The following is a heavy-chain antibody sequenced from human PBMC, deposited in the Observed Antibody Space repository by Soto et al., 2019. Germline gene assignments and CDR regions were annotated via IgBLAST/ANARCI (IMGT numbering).Heavy chain of an antibody. D-gene: IGHD3-10*01. J-gene: IGHJ4*02. CDR3: ARGLGGPGSYSDY. CDR2: INAGNGNT. Sequence: QVQLVQSGAEAKKPGASVKVSCKASGYTFTSYAIHWVRQAPGQRLEWMGWINAGNGNTKYSQKFQGRVTITRDTSASTAYMELSSLRFEDMTVYYCARGLGGPGSYSDYWGQGTLVTVSS. V-gene: IGHV1-3*01. CDR1: GYTFTSYA.